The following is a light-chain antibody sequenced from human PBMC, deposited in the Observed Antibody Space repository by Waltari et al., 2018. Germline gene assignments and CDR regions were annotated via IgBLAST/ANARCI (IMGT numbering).Light chain of an antibody. CDR2: AAS. J-gene: IGKJ1*01. V-gene: IGKV3-20*01. CDR1: QSVNSRY. CDR3: QHYDRSST. Sequence: EIVLTQSPGTLSLSPGERGTLSCRASQSVNSRYLAWYQQKPGQAPRLLIYAASSRATGIPDRFSGSGSGTEFSLTISRLEPEDFAVYYCQHYDRSSTFGQGTKVEMK.